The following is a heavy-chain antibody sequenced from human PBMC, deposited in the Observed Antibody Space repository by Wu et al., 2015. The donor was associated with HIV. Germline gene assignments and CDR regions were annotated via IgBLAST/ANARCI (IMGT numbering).Heavy chain of an antibody. J-gene: IGHJ4*02. CDR2: INPDTGAS. D-gene: IGHD3-16*01. Sequence: QVHLVQFGGEVKKPGASVKVSCQASGNAFTHYIHWVRQAPGQGLEWMGWINPDTGASKYAERFQARVTLTRDTSTNTAYMELNRLTSDDTAVYYCARDWGMMAHYFDFWGQGTLVTVSS. CDR1: GNAFTHY. CDR3: ARDWGMMAHYFDF. V-gene: IGHV1-2*02.